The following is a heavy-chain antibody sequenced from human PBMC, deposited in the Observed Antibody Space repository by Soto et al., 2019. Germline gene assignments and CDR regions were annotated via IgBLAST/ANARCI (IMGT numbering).Heavy chain of an antibody. J-gene: IGHJ4*02. D-gene: IGHD2-15*01. CDR2: ISAGSSYI. Sequence: EVQLVESGGGLVKPGGSLRLSCAASGFTFSTYSMNWVRQAPGKGLEWVSSISAGSSYIYYADSVKGRFTISRDNAKNSLYLQMSSLRAEDTAVYYCARGKVLLYWGQGTLVTVSS. V-gene: IGHV3-21*01. CDR1: GFTFSTYS. CDR3: ARGKVLLY.